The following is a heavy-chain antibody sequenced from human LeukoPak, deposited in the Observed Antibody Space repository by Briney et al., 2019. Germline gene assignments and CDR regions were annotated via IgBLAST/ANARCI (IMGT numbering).Heavy chain of an antibody. CDR3: ARLGGYYDPPDY. D-gene: IGHD3-22*01. Sequence: SETLSLTCTVPGGSIRSSTYYWAWIRQPPGKGLEWIGTIHYTGTTYYNPSLKSRVTISVDTSKNQFSLNLSSVTAADTTFYYCARLGGYYDPPDYWGQGTLVTVSS. CDR1: GGSIRSSTYY. J-gene: IGHJ4*02. V-gene: IGHV4-39*01. CDR2: IHYTGTT.